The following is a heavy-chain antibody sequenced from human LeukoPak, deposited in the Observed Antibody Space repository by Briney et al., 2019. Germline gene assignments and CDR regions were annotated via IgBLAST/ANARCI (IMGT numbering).Heavy chain of an antibody. CDR1: GFTFSDYY. Sequence: PGGSLRLSCAASGFTFSDYYMSWIRQAPGKGLEWVSYISSSGSTIYYADSVKGRFTISRDNAKNSLYLQMNSLRAEDTAVYYCARSATYYDFWSGYSGYYYGMDVWGQGTTDTVSS. V-gene: IGHV3-11*01. CDR3: ARSATYYDFWSGYSGYYYGMDV. CDR2: ISSSGSTI. D-gene: IGHD3-3*01. J-gene: IGHJ6*02.